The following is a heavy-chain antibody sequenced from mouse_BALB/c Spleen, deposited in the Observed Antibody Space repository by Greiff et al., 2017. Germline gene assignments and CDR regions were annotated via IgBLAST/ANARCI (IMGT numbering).Heavy chain of an antibody. Sequence: EVNVVESGGGLVQPGGSRKLSCAASGFTFSSFGMHWVRQAPEKGLEWVAYISSGSSTIYYADTVKGRFTISRDNPKNTLFLQMTSLRSEDTAMYYCARGKGNYNYAMDYWGQGTSVTVSS. J-gene: IGHJ4*01. V-gene: IGHV5-17*02. D-gene: IGHD2-1*01. CDR2: ISSGSSTI. CDR1: GFTFSSFG. CDR3: ARGKGNYNYAMDY.